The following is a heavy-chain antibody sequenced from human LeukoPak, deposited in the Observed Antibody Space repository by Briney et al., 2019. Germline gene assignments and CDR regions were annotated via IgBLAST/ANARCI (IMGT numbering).Heavy chain of an antibody. J-gene: IGHJ6*04. CDR1: GFTFSGFG. CDR3: AELGITMIGGV. CDR2: ISGSNSYI. Sequence: PGGSLRLSCVVSGFTFSGFGMNWVRQAPGRGLEWVSSISGSNSYIYYADSVKGRFTISRDNAKNSLYLQMNSLRAEDTAVYYCAELGITMIGGVWGKGTTVTISS. V-gene: IGHV3-21*01. D-gene: IGHD3-10*02.